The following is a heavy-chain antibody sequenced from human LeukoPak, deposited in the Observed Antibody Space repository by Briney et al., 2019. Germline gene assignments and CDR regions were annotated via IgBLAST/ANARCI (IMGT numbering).Heavy chain of an antibody. CDR1: GFTFSSYW. CDR2: IKQDGSEK. Sequence: GGSLSLFCAASGFTFSSYWMRWVRQAPGKGLEWVVNIKQDGSEKYYVDSVKGRFTISRDNAKNSLYLQMNSMRDEDTAVSYCARDDCSSISCYHNWFDPWGQGTLVTVSS. J-gene: IGHJ5*02. CDR3: ARDDCSSISCYHNWFDP. V-gene: IGHV3-7*01. D-gene: IGHD2-2*01.